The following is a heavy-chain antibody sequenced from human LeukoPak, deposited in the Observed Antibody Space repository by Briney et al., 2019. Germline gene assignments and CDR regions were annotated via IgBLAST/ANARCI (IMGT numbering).Heavy chain of an antibody. D-gene: IGHD3-10*01. Sequence: GGSLRLSCVASGFTSNTYGMHWVRQAPGKGLYCVAVISHDGANEYYADSVKGRFAISRDISKNTLYLHMSSLRPDDTAVYYCAKGAYSYASGTYYFDYWGQGTLVTVSS. CDR2: ISHDGANE. CDR1: GFTSNTYG. J-gene: IGHJ4*02. V-gene: IGHV3-30*18. CDR3: AKGAYSYASGTYYFDY.